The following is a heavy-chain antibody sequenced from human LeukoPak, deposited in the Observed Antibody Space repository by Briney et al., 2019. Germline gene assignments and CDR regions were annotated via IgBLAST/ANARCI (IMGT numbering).Heavy chain of an antibody. V-gene: IGHV3-30*04. J-gene: IGHJ4*02. CDR1: GFTFSNYA. CDR2: MSYDGNNK. CDR3: ARQQYNSGWFLDC. D-gene: IGHD6-19*01. Sequence: GGSLRLSCGASGFTFSNYAMHWVRQTPGKGLEWVAVMSYDGNNKYYAGPVKGRFTISRDNSKNTLYLQMNSLRDEDTAVYYCARQQYNSGWFLDCWGQGTLVTVSS.